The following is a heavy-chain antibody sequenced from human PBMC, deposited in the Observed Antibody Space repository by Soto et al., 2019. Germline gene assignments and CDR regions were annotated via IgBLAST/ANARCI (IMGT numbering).Heavy chain of an antibody. D-gene: IGHD5-12*01. Sequence: EVQLVESGGGLVQPGGSLRLSCAASGFTFSSYWMSWVRQAPGKGLEWVAKIKQDGSEKYYVDSVKGRFTISRDNAKNSLYLQMNSLRAEDTAVYYCARDWEYSGYDYYSYYFDYWGQGTLVTVSS. V-gene: IGHV3-7*01. CDR2: IKQDGSEK. CDR1: GFTFSSYW. CDR3: ARDWEYSGYDYYSYYFDY. J-gene: IGHJ4*02.